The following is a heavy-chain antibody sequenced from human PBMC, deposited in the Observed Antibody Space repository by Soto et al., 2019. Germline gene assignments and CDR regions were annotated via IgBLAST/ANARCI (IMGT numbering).Heavy chain of an antibody. CDR3: ARAGGQWLARSQLNY. CDR2: ISAYNGNT. V-gene: IGHV1-18*01. Sequence: QVQLVQSGAEVKKPGASVKVSCKASGYTFTSYGISWVRQAPGQGLELMGWISAYNGNTNYAQKLQGRVTMPTDTSTSTAYRELRSLRSDDTAVYYCARAGGQWLARSQLNYWGQGTLVTVSS. J-gene: IGHJ4*02. D-gene: IGHD6-19*01. CDR1: GYTFTSYG.